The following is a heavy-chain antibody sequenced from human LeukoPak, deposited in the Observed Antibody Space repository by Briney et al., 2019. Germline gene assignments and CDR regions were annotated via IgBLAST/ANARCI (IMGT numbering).Heavy chain of an antibody. CDR3: ASRDYGGNWFDP. Sequence: ASVKVSCKASGYTFTSYDINWVRQATGQGLEWMGWMNPNSGNTGYAQKFQGRVTITRNTSISTAYMELSSLRSEDTAVYYCASRDYGGNWFDPWGQGTLVTVSS. D-gene: IGHD4-23*01. CDR2: MNPNSGNT. J-gene: IGHJ5*02. V-gene: IGHV1-8*03. CDR1: GYTFTSYD.